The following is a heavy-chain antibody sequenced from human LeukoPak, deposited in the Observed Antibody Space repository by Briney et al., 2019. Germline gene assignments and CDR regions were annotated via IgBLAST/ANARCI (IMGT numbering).Heavy chain of an antibody. D-gene: IGHD2-2*02. Sequence: PGGSLRLSCAASGFTFSSYAMHWVRQAPGKGLEWVAVISYDGSNKYYADSVKGRFTISRDNSKNTLYLQMNSLRAEDTAVYYCARDPTYCSSTSCYMANWFDPWGQGTLITVSS. CDR3: ARDPTYCSSTSCYMANWFDP. CDR2: ISYDGSNK. J-gene: IGHJ5*02. V-gene: IGHV3-30*01. CDR1: GFTFSSYA.